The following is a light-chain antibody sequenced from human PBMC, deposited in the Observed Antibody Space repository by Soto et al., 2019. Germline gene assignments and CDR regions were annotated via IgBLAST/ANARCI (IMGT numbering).Light chain of an antibody. CDR3: CSYAGSSYV. J-gene: IGLJ1*01. V-gene: IGLV2-23*02. CDR2: EVS. Sequence: SVLTQPASVSGSPGQSITISCTGTSSDVGSYNLVSWYQQHTGKAPKLMIYEVSKRPSGVSNRFSGSKSGNTASLTISGLQAEDEADYYCCSYAGSSYVFGTGTKVTVL. CDR1: SSDVGSYNL.